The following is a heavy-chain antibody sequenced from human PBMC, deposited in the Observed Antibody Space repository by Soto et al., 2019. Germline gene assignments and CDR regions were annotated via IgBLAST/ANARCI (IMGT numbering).Heavy chain of an antibody. CDR1: GGSISGYY. Sequence: SETLSLTCTVSGGSISGYYWSWIRQPPGKGLEWIGYMYNTGSTVYNPSFKSRVTISVDTSKNQFSLKLNSVTAADTAVYYCARGLWGYYGSDCYPLDVWGQGTTVTVS. D-gene: IGHD2-21*02. CDR2: MYNTGST. J-gene: IGHJ6*02. CDR3: ARGLWGYYGSDCYPLDV. V-gene: IGHV4-59*01.